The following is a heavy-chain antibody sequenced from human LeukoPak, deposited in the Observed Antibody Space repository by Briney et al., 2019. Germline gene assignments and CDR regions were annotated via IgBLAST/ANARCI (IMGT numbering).Heavy chain of an antibody. J-gene: IGHJ4*02. D-gene: IGHD3-22*01. CDR1: GGSISSYY. V-gene: IGHV4-59*08. Sequence: SETLSLTCTVSGGSISSYYWSWVRQPPGKGLEWIGSIYHSGSTYYNPSLKSRVTISVDTSKNQFSLKLSSVAAADTAVYYCARSRDYYDSSGFEYWGQGTLVTVSS. CDR3: ARSRDYYDSSGFEY. CDR2: IYHSGST.